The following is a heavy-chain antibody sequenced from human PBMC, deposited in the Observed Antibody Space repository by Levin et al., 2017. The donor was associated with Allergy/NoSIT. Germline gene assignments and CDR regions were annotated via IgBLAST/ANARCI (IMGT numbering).Heavy chain of an antibody. CDR1: GGSINNYY. J-gene: IGHJ4*02. Sequence: SSETLSLTCTVSGGSINNYYWNWIRQPPGKGLEWIGYIYYNGSTNYNPSLKSRVTISVDTSKNQLSLKLSSVTAADTAVYYCARQSRGEGAAADYWGQGTLVTVSS. V-gene: IGHV4-59*08. CDR2: IYYNGST. CDR3: ARQSRGEGAAADY. D-gene: IGHD6-25*01.